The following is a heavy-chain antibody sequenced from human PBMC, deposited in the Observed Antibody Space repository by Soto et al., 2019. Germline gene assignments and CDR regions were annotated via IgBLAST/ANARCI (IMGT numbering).Heavy chain of an antibody. CDR2: INPGGGNT. J-gene: IGHJ5*02. D-gene: IGHD3-16*01. CDR1: GYTLTELS. CDR3: ARDHSNNDNVWWLDP. V-gene: IGHV1-46*03. Sequence: GASVKVSCKVSGYTLTELSMHWVRQAPGQGLEWMGVINPGGGNTNYAQKFQGRVTMTRDTSTTTFYMELSSLRSDDTAVYYCARDHSNNDNVWWLDPWGQGTLVTVS.